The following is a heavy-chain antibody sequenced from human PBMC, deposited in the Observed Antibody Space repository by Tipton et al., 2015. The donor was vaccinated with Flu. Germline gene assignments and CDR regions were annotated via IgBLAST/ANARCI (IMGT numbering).Heavy chain of an antibody. Sequence: TLSLTCTVSGGSISRSSYYWGWIRQPPGNGLEWIGSIHYSGSTYYNPSLKSRVTIAVDPSKNQFSLKLSSVTAADTAVYYCARDVAAALDYWGQGTLLTVSS. CDR3: ARDVAAALDY. V-gene: IGHV4-39*07. D-gene: IGHD6-13*01. J-gene: IGHJ4*02. CDR1: GGSISRSSYY. CDR2: IHYSGST.